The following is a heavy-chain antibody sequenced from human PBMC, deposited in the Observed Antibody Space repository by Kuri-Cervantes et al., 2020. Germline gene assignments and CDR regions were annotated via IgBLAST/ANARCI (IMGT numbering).Heavy chain of an antibody. CDR2: IYYSGST. CDR1: GGSISSYY. J-gene: IGHJ6*02. CDR3: ARDPNIHGYYYGMDV. Sequence: LRLSCTVSGGSISSYYWSWIRQPPGKGLEWIGYIYYSGSTNYNPSLKSQVTISVDTSKNQFSLKLSSVTAADTAVYYCARDPNIHGYYYGMDVWGQGTTVTVSS. V-gene: IGHV4-59*01. D-gene: IGHD2/OR15-2a*01.